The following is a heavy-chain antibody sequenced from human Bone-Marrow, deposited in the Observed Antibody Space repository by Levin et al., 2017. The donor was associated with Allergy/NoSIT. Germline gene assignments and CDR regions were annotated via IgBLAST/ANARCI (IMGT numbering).Heavy chain of an antibody. J-gene: IGHJ4*02. Sequence: GGSLRLSCAASGFTFSSYSMNWVRQAPGKGLEWVSTISSGSTSIDYADSVKGRFTISRDNAKNSLYLQMSSLRAEDTALYYCARDRRDMDDGFYYFWDDLWGQGTQVTVSS. CDR3: ARDRRDMDDGFYYFWDDL. V-gene: IGHV3-21*01. CDR2: ISSGSTSI. D-gene: IGHD2/OR15-2a*01. CDR1: GFTFSSYS.